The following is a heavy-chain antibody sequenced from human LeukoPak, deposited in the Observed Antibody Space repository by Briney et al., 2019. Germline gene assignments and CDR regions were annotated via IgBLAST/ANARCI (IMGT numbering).Heavy chain of an antibody. CDR2: INSDGSFT. CDR1: GFTFSSYW. CDR3: ASSTQISKCADY. V-gene: IGHV3-74*01. J-gene: IGHJ4*02. Sequence: GGSLRLSCAASGFTFSSYWMHWVRQAPGKGLVWVSRINSDGSFTTYADSVRGRFTISRDNAKSTLYLQMNSLRAEDTAVYYCASSTQISKCADYWGQGALVTVSS. D-gene: IGHD3-3*01.